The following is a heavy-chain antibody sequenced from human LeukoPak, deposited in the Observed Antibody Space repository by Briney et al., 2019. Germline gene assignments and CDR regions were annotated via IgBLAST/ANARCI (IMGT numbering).Heavy chain of an antibody. D-gene: IGHD6-6*01. CDR1: GFTASLYW. CDR2: ISGSGGST. CDR3: AKLQYSSSHY. J-gene: IGHJ4*02. V-gene: IGHV3-23*01. Sequence: GGSLRLSCAASGFTASLYWMAWVRQAPGKGLEWVSAISGSGGSTYYADSVKGRFTISRDNSKNTLYLQMNSLRAEDTAVYYCAKLQYSSSHYWGQGTLVTVSS.